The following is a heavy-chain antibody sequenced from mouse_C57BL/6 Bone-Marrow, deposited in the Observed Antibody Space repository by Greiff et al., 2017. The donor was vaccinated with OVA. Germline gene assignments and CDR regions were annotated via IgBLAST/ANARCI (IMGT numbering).Heavy chain of an antibody. V-gene: IGHV5-16*01. CDR2: INYDGSST. CDR3: ARDSYYYGSAWFAY. CDR1: GFTFSDYY. D-gene: IGHD1-1*01. Sequence: EVNLVESEGGLVQPGSSMKLSCTASGFTFSDYYMAWVRQVPEKGLEWVANINYDGSSTYYLDSLKSRFIISRDNAKNILYLQMSSLKSEDTATYDCARDSYYYGSAWFAYWGQGTLVTVSA. J-gene: IGHJ3*01.